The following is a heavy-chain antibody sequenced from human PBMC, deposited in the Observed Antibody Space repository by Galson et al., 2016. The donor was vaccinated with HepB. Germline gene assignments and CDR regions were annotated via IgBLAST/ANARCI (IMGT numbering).Heavy chain of an antibody. CDR3: AKNDILTGYSAFDY. V-gene: IGHV3-30*18. D-gene: IGHD3-9*01. Sequence: SLRLSCAASGFTFSIYAMSWVRQAPGKGLEWVARISFDGKADVYADSAKGRFTISRDNSKNTLYLQMNSLRAEDTAVYYCAKNDILTGYSAFDYWGQGTLVTVSS. J-gene: IGHJ4*02. CDR2: ISFDGKAD. CDR1: GFTFSIYA.